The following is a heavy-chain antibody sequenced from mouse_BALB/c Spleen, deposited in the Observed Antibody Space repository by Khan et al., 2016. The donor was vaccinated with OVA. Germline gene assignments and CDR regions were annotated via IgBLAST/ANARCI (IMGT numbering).Heavy chain of an antibody. Sequence: QVQLKESGPGLVAPSQSLSLTCTVSGFSLTSYGVHWVRPPPGKGLVWLGVILAGGSTNYNSALMSRLSISKDNSKSQVFLKMNSLQTDDPAMYYCASLEDIWGQGTTLTVSS. CDR3: ASLEDI. CDR1: GFSLTSYG. J-gene: IGHJ2*01. CDR2: ILAGGST. V-gene: IGHV2-9*02. D-gene: IGHD1-3*01.